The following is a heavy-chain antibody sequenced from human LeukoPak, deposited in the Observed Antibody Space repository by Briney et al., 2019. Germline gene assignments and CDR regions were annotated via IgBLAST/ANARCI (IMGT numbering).Heavy chain of an antibody. CDR1: GFTFSSYS. CDR3: ASFGNYYDGGRGAFDI. D-gene: IGHD3-22*01. CDR2: ISSSSSYI. Sequence: KPGGSLRLSCAASGFTFSSYSMNWVRQAPGKGLEWVSSISSSSSYIYYADSVKGRFTISRDNAKNSLYLQMNSLRAEDTAVYYCASFGNYYDGGRGAFDIWGQGTMVTVSS. J-gene: IGHJ3*02. V-gene: IGHV3-21*01.